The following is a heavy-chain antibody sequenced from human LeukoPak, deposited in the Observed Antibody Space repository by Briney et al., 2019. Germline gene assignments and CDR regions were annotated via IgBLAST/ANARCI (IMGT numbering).Heavy chain of an antibody. V-gene: IGHV3-66*01. D-gene: IGHD2-2*02. CDR2: LYSDGNT. Sequence: GGSLRLSCAASGFSVRSNYMSWVRQAPGKGLEWVSILYSDGNTFYSDSVNGRFIISRDNSKNTLYLQMDGLRAEDTAVYYCARENPSYTPHAFDYWGQGSLVTVSS. CDR1: GFSVRSNY. J-gene: IGHJ4*02. CDR3: ARENPSYTPHAFDY.